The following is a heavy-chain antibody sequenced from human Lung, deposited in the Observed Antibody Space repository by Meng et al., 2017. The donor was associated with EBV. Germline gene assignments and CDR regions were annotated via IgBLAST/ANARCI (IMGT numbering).Heavy chain of an antibody. CDR1: PYAFGTYG. CDR3: VKGTPGRSYCDY. D-gene: IGHD3-10*01. V-gene: IGHV1-18*01. J-gene: IGHJ4*02. CDR2: FVNYRDT. Sequence: QVLLLQPDTEVKKPGASVRVSCKASPYAFGTYGISWVRQAPGLGLEWMGWFVNYRDTYPAPKFQDRVTMTTDTHTNTVIMELRSLTSDDTAVYYCVKGTPGRSYCDYWGQGTLVTVSS.